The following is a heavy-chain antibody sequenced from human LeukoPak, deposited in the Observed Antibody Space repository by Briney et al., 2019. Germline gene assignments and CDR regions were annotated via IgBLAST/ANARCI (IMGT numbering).Heavy chain of an antibody. V-gene: IGHV3-21*01. CDR2: ISSSSSYI. CDR3: ARESSLVAAAAFDY. Sequence: GGSLRLSCAASGFTFSSYSMNWVRQAPGKGLEWVSSISSSSSYIYYADSVKGRFTISRDNAKNSLYLQMNSLRAEDTAVYYCARESSLVAAAAFDYWGQGTLVTVSS. J-gene: IGHJ4*02. D-gene: IGHD6-13*01. CDR1: GFTFSSYS.